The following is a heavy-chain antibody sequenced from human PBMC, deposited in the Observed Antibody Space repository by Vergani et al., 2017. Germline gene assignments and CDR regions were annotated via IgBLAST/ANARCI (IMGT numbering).Heavy chain of an antibody. CDR1: GFTFSNAW. Sequence: EVQLVESGGGLVKPGGSLRLSCAASGFTFSNAWMSWVRPAAGKGVEWVGRIKSKTDGGTTDYAAPVKGRFTISRDESTNTLYLQMNSLKTEDTAVYYCTTGCVVTGGGMDVWGQGTTVTVSS. CDR3: TTGCVVTGGGMDV. J-gene: IGHJ6*02. CDR2: IKSKTDGGTT. V-gene: IGHV3-15*01. D-gene: IGHD1-14*01.